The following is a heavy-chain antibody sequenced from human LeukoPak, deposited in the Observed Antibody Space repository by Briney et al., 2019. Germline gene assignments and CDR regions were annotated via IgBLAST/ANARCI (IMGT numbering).Heavy chain of an antibody. D-gene: IGHD3-3*01. Sequence: GGSLRLSCAASGFTFSNYVMHWVRQAPGKGLEWVAVVSYDGSNKYYADSVKGRFTISRDNSKNTLYLQINSLRAEDTAVYYCARDPPGVVPPQGYYGARETRATVP. CDR1: GFTFSNYV. CDR3: ARDPPGVVPPQGYY. CDR2: VSYDGSNK. V-gene: IGHV3-30-3*01. J-gene: IGHJ4*02.